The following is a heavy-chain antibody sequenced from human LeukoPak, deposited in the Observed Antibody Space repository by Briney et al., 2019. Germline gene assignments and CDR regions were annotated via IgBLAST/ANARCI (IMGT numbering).Heavy chain of an antibody. J-gene: IGHJ4*02. CDR2: INSDGSIT. V-gene: IGHV3-74*01. CDR1: GFTFSSYW. CDR3: TRSRNSGTYIDY. D-gene: IGHD1-26*01. Sequence: GGSLRLSCAVSGFTFSSYWMHWVRQALGKGLVWVSRINSDGSITSYADSVKGRFTISRDNAKNTLYLQVNSLRAEDTALYYCTRSRNSGTYIDYWGQGTLVTVSS.